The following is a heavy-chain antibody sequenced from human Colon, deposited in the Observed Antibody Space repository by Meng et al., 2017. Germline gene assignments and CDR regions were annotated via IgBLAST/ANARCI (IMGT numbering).Heavy chain of an antibody. CDR1: GYSFSSYW. Sequence: GESLKNSCKGSGYSFSSYWIAWVRQMPGNGLEWMGIIYPGDSDTIYSPSFRGQVTISADKSVTTAYLQWSSLKASDTAMYYCARTDYGGNSYFDYWGQGTPVTVSS. V-gene: IGHV5-51*01. D-gene: IGHD4-23*01. J-gene: IGHJ4*02. CDR2: IYPGDSDT. CDR3: ARTDYGGNSYFDY.